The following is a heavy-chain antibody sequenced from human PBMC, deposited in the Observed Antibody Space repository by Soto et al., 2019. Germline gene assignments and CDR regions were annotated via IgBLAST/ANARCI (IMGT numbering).Heavy chain of an antibody. CDR1: GFTVSGNY. CDR3: ASTRGSSYDY. CDR2: IYNGGGT. J-gene: IGHJ4*02. D-gene: IGHD6-6*01. V-gene: IGHV3-53*02. Sequence: EVQLVETGGGLIQPGGSLRLSCAASGFTVSGNYMSWVRQAPGKGLEWVSVIYNGGGTYYADSVKGRFNISRDNSKNTLYLQMTSLRAEDTAVYYCASTRGSSYDYWGQGTLVTVSS.